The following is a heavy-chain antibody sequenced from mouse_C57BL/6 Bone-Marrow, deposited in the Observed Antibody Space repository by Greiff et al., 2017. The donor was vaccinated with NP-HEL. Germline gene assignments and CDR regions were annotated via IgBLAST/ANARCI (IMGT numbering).Heavy chain of an antibody. CDR1: GYSITSDY. Sequence: EVQLQESGPGLAKPSQTLSLTCSVPGYSITSDYWNWIRKFPGNKLEYMGYISYSGSPSYNPSLKNRSSITRDTSKNQYYLQLKSVTTEDTATYYSARRYSDYDGAHYYAMDYWGQGTSVTVSS. J-gene: IGHJ4*01. CDR2: ISYSGSP. CDR3: ARRYSDYDGAHYYAMDY. D-gene: IGHD2-4*01. V-gene: IGHV3-8*01.